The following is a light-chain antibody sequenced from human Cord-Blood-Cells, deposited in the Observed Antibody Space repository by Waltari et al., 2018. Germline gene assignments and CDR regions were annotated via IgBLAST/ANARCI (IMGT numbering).Light chain of an antibody. CDR2: DVS. CDR3: CSYAGSYTWV. Sequence: QSALTQPRSVSGSPGQSVTISCTGPSSDVGGYNYLSWYQQHPGKAPKLMIYDVSKRPSGLPDRFSGSKSGNTASLTISGLQAEDEADYYCCSYAGSYTWVFGGGTKLTVL. V-gene: IGLV2-11*01. CDR1: SSDVGGYNY. J-gene: IGLJ3*02.